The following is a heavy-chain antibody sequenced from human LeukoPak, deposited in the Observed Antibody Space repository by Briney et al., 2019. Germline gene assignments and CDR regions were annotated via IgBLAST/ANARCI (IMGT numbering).Heavy chain of an antibody. CDR1: GHTFTSYG. V-gene: IGHV1-18*01. J-gene: IGHJ4*02. D-gene: IGHD3-22*01. Sequence: ASVKVSCKASGHTFTSYGISWVRQAPGQGLEWMGWISAYNGNTNYAQKLQGRVTMTTDTSTSTAYMELRSLRSDDTAVYYCARDSPYDSSGYYVYWGQGTLVTVSS. CDR3: ARDSPYDSSGYYVY. CDR2: ISAYNGNT.